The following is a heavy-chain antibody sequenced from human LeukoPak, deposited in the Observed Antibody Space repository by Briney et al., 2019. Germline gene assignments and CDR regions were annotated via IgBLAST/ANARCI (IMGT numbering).Heavy chain of an antibody. Sequence: SETLSLTCTVSGGSISSSSYYWCWIRQPPGKGLEWIGSIYYSGSTYYNPSPKSRVTISVDTSKNQFSLKLSSVTAADTAVYYCARLPPCSSTSCYKYFQHWGQGTLVTVSS. CDR3: ARLPPCSSTSCYKYFQH. CDR2: IYYSGST. D-gene: IGHD2-2*02. V-gene: IGHV4-39*01. J-gene: IGHJ1*01. CDR1: GGSISSSSYY.